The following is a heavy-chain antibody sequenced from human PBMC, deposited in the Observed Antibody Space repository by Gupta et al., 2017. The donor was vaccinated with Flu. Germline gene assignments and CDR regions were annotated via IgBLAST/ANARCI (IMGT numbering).Heavy chain of an antibody. Sequence: QVQLQQWGAGLLKPSETLSLTCAVYGGSFRGYYWSWIRQPPGEGLEWIGEINHSGSTNYNPSLKSRVTISVDTSKNQFSLKLSSVTAADTAVYYCARGVLALPLDYWGQGTLVTVSS. J-gene: IGHJ4*02. CDR2: INHSGST. V-gene: IGHV4-34*01. CDR1: GGSFRGYY. CDR3: ARGVLALPLDY. D-gene: IGHD1-14*01.